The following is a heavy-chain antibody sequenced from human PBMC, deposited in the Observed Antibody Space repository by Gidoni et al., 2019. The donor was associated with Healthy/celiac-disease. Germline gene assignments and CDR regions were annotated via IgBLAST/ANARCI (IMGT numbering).Heavy chain of an antibody. CDR2: ISWDGGST. D-gene: IGHD6-13*01. J-gene: IGHJ4*02. CDR3: AKGYSSTDTLINWGMDY. CDR1: GFTFDDYH. Sequence: ELQLVESGGVVVQPGGSLRLSCAASGFTFDDYHMHCVRQAPGKGLEWVSRISWDGGSTYYADSLKGRFNIYRDNSKNSLYLQMNSLRTEDTALYYCAKGYSSTDTLINWGMDYWGQGTLVTVSS. V-gene: IGHV3-43*01.